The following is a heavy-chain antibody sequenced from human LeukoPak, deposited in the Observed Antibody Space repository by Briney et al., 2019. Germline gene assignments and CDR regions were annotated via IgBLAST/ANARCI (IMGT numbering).Heavy chain of an antibody. D-gene: IGHD2-2*01. CDR2: IYYSGST. J-gene: IGHJ3*02. CDR3: ARHSPSYCSSTSCRADDAFDI. Sequence: SETLSLTCTVSGGSISSSSYYWGWIRQPPGKGLEWIGSIYYSGSTYYNPSLKSRVTICVDTSKYQFSLKLSSVTAADTAVYYCARHSPSYCSSTSCRADDAFDIWGQGTMVTVSS. V-gene: IGHV4-39*01. CDR1: GGSISSSSYY.